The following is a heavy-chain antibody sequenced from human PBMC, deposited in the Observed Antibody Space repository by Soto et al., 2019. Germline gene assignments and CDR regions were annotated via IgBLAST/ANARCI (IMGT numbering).Heavy chain of an antibody. CDR2: INAGNGNT. D-gene: IGHD4-17*01. J-gene: IGHJ6*03. CDR3: STARYGDYVAPYYYYMDV. Sequence: GASVKVSCKASGYTFTSYAMHWVRQAPGQRLEWMGWINAGNGNTKYSQKFQGRVTITRDTSASTAYMELSSLRSEDTAVYYCSTARYGDYVAPYYYYMDVRGKGTTVTVSS. CDR1: GYTFTSYA. V-gene: IGHV1-3*01.